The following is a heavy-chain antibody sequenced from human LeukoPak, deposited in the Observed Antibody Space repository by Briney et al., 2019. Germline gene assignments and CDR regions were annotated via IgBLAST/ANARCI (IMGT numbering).Heavy chain of an antibody. Sequence: ASVKVSCKASAYTFTSYGISWVRQAPGQGLEWMGWISAYNGNTNYAQKLQGRVTMTTDTSTSTAYMELRSLRFEDTAIYYCARVYSGYDWGAFDYWGQGTLVTVPS. J-gene: IGHJ4*02. CDR2: ISAYNGNT. CDR1: AYTFTSYG. D-gene: IGHD5-12*01. CDR3: ARVYSGYDWGAFDY. V-gene: IGHV1-18*01.